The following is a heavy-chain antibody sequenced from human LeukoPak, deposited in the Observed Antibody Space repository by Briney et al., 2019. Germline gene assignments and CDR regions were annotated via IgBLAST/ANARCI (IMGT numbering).Heavy chain of an antibody. J-gene: IGHJ4*02. V-gene: IGHV4-59*08. CDR1: GGSIGSYY. CDR3: ARHGGSWTFDY. Sequence: PSETLTLTCTISGGSIGSYYWTWLRQPPGKGLEWIGYIDYSESTNYNPSVKSRVTMSVDTSKNQFSVKLSSVTAAHTAVYFCARHGGSWTFDYWGQGTLVSVCS. D-gene: IGHD6-13*01. CDR2: IDYSEST.